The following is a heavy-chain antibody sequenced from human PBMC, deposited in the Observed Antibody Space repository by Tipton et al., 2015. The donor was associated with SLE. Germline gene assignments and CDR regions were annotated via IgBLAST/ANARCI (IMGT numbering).Heavy chain of an antibody. CDR2: INHSGNT. CDR1: GESFSGYY. J-gene: IGHJ1*01. D-gene: IGHD6-6*01. CDR3: VEYPISPVPFRH. Sequence: TLSPTCAVYGESFSGYYWSWIRQPPGKGLEWIGEINHSGNTYYNPSLKSRVSMSLDMSKNQFSLRLNSVTAADTAMYFCVEYPISPVPFRHWGQGTLVTMSS. V-gene: IGHV4-34*01.